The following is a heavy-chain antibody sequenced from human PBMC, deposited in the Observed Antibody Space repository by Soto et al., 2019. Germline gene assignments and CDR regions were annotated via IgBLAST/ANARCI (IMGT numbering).Heavy chain of an antibody. V-gene: IGHV4-39*01. CDR1: DDSINSDKYY. J-gene: IGHJ4*02. CDR3: ARLEGLATISYYFDF. Sequence: PSETLSLTCSVSDDSINSDKYYWGWIRQPPGKGPEWIGSIYYRGNAYYNPSLQTRVTISLDKSKSQFSLKLNSVTAADSAVYFCARLEGLATISYYFDFWGPGALVTVS. CDR2: IYYRGNA. D-gene: IGHD3-9*01.